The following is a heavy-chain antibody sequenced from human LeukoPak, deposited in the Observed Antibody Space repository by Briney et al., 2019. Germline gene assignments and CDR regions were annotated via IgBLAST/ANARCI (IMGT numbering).Heavy chain of an antibody. V-gene: IGHV4-39*07. D-gene: IGHD3-22*01. CDR3: ASFYDSSGFLIYYYGMDV. CDR2: IYYSGST. CDR1: GGSISSSSYY. J-gene: IGHJ6*02. Sequence: SETLSLTCTVSGGSISSSSYYWGWIRQPPGKGLEWIGSIYYSGSTYYNPSLKSRVTISVDTSKNQFSLKLSSVTAADTAVYYCASFYDSSGFLIYYYGMDVRGQGTTVTVSS.